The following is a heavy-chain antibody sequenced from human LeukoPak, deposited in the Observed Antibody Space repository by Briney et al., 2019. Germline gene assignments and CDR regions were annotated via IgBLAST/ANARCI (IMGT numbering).Heavy chain of an antibody. V-gene: IGHV3-49*03. CDR1: GFTFGDYS. Sequence: GGSLRLSCTASGFTFGDYSMIWFRQAPGKGLEWVGFIRSKAYRGTTEYAASVKGRFTISRDDSKSIAYLQMNSLKTEDTALYYCTRDDYSKYVLVYWGQGKLVTVS. J-gene: IGHJ4*02. CDR3: TRDDYSKYVLVY. D-gene: IGHD4-11*01. CDR2: IRSKAYRGTT.